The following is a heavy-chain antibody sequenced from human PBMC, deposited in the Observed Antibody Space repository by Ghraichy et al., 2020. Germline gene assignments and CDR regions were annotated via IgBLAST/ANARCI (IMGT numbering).Heavy chain of an antibody. Sequence: GGSLRLSCAASGFTFSSYGMHWVRQAPGKGLEWVAVISYRGSDKYHADSVRGRFTISRDNSKNTLYLQMNSLRADDTAVYFCAKMEEQWAMAPLYWGQGALVTVSA. CDR2: ISYRGSDK. CDR3: AKMEEQWAMAPLY. V-gene: IGHV3-30*18. CDR1: GFTFSSYG. J-gene: IGHJ4*02. D-gene: IGHD1-26*01.